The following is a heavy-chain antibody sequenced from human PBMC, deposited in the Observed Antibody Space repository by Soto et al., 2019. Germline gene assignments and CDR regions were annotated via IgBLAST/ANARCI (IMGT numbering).Heavy chain of an antibody. CDR3: ARSGGAAAELWFDP. CDR2: IIPIFGTA. D-gene: IGHD6-13*01. Sequence: QVQLVQSGAEVKKPGSSVKVSCKASGGTFSSYAISWVRQAPGQGLEWMGGIIPIFGTANYAQKFQGRVTITADESTDTADMELSSLRSEDKAVYYCARSGGAAAELWFDPWGQGALVTVSS. V-gene: IGHV1-69*01. CDR1: GGTFSSYA. J-gene: IGHJ5*02.